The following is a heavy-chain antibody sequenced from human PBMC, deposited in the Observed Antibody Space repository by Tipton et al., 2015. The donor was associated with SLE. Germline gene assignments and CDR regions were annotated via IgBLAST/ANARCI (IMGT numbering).Heavy chain of an antibody. CDR3: AREDVGYCNGGSCPYYIDY. D-gene: IGHD2-15*01. CDR1: GGSISSGSYY. Sequence: LRLSCTVSGGSISSGSYYWSWIRQPAGKGLEWIGHIYTGGSTNYNPSLKSRVTISVDTSKNQFSLKVNSVTAADTAMYFCAREDVGYCNGGSCPYYIDYWGQGTLVTVSS. V-gene: IGHV4-61*09. CDR2: IYTGGST. J-gene: IGHJ4*02.